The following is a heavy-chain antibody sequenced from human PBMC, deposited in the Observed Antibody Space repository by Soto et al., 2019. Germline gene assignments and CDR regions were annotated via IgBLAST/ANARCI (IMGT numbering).Heavy chain of an antibody. Sequence: QAQLVESGGGVVQPGGSLRLSCVASGFSLNSYVIHWVRQTPGKGLEWVAVISIDGTRTYYADSVKGRFTVSRDNSRNTQYLQMYGLRIEDTAIYYCVRDLGNSDLGPWGQGTLVTVSS. CDR1: GFSLNSYV. J-gene: IGHJ5*02. CDR2: ISIDGTRT. V-gene: IGHV3-30-3*01. CDR3: VRDLGNSDLGP. D-gene: IGHD2-21*02.